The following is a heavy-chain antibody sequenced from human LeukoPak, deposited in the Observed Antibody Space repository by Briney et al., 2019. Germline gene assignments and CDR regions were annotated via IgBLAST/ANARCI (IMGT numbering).Heavy chain of an antibody. J-gene: IGHJ4*02. V-gene: IGHV3-30*18. Sequence: GGSLRLSCTVSGFTFSRYGMHWLRQAPGKGLEWVAGISYDGSNQHYGDSVKGRFTISRDNSKNTLYLQMNSLRAEDTAVYYCAKDPGLRGGYYFDYWGQGTLVTVSS. D-gene: IGHD3-10*01. CDR1: GFTFSRYG. CDR3: AKDPGLRGGYYFDY. CDR2: ISYDGSNQ.